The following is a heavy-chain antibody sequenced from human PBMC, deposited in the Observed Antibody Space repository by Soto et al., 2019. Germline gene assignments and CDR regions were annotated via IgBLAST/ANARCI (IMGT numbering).Heavy chain of an antibody. V-gene: IGHV4-31*03. CDR3: ARVIVVATQWFDP. CDR1: GGSISSGGYY. D-gene: IGHD5-12*01. Sequence: PSETLSLTCTVSGGSISSGGYYWSWIRQHPGKGLEWIGYIYYSGSTYYNPSLKSRVTISVDTSKNQFSLKLSSVTAADTAVYYCARVIVVATQWFDPWGQGTLVTVSS. CDR2: IYYSGST. J-gene: IGHJ5*02.